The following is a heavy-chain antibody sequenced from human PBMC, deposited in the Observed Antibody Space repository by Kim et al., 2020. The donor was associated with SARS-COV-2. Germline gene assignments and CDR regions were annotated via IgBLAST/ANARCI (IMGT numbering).Heavy chain of an antibody. Sequence: GGSLRLSCAASGFTFSSYGMHWVRQAPGKGLEWVAVISYDGSNKYYADSVKGRFTISRDNSKNTLYLQMNSLRAEDTAVYYCARGGDILTGSPPDYWGQGTLVTVSS. J-gene: IGHJ4*02. D-gene: IGHD3-9*01. CDR2: ISYDGSNK. CDR1: GFTFSSYG. CDR3: ARGGDILTGSPPDY. V-gene: IGHV3-33*05.